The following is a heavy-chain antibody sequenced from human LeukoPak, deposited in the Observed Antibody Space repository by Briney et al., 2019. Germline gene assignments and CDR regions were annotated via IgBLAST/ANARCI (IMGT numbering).Heavy chain of an antibody. CDR1: GFTFSSYA. V-gene: IGHV3-30*04. J-gene: IGHJ4*02. Sequence: GGSLRLSCAASGFTFSSYAMHWVRQAPGKGLEWVAVISYDGSNKYYADSVKGRFTISRDNSKNTLYLQMNSLRAEDTAVYYCARDSATVTPSYFDYWGQGTLVTVSS. D-gene: IGHD4-17*01. CDR2: ISYDGSNK. CDR3: ARDSATVTPSYFDY.